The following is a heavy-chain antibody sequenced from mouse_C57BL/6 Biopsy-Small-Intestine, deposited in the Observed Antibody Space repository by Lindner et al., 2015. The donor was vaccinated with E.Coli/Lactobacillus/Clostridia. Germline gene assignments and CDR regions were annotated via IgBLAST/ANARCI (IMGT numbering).Heavy chain of an antibody. D-gene: IGHD1-1*01. Sequence: VQLXESGAELRGLGRSVKLSCKASGYTFTSYGISWVKQRTGQGLEWIGEIYPRSGNTYYNEKFKGKATLTADKSSSTAYMDLRSLTSEDSAVYFCARGLITTVVATDYWGQGTTLTVSS. CDR2: IYPRSGNT. CDR3: ARGLITTVVATDY. J-gene: IGHJ2*01. CDR1: GYTFTSYG. V-gene: IGHV1-81*01.